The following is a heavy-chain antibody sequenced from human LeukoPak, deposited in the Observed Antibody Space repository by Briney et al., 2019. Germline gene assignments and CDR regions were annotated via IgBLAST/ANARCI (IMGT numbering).Heavy chain of an antibody. J-gene: IGHJ3*02. V-gene: IGHV3-23*01. CDR2: ISGSGGST. CDR3: AKIVVVPAAQGDAFDI. Sequence: GGSLRLSCAASGLTFSSYAMSWVRQAPGKGLEWVSAISGSGGSTYYADSVKGRFTISRDNSKNTLYLQMNSLRAEDTAVYNCAKIVVVPAAQGDAFDIWGQGTMVTVSS. CDR1: GLTFSSYA. D-gene: IGHD2-2*01.